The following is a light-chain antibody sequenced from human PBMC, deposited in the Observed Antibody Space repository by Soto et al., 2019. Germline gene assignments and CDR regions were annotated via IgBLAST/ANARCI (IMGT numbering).Light chain of an antibody. V-gene: IGLV1-40*01. CDR1: SSNIGAGYD. CDR3: KSYDSRLSGYVV. J-gene: IGLJ2*01. CDR2: GNS. Sequence: QSVLTQPPSVSGAPGQRVTISCTGSSSNIGAGYDVHWYQQLPGTAPKLLIYGNSNRPSGVPDRFSGSKSGTSASLAITGLKADDEADYYCKSYDSRLSGYVVFGGGTKLTVL.